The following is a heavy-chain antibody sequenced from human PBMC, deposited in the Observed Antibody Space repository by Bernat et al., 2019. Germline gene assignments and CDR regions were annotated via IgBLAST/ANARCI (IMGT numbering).Heavy chain of an antibody. CDR3: ARVSLYGAPTSGMDV. V-gene: IGHV3-33*01. CDR2: IWYDGSNE. CDR1: KFTFSSYG. J-gene: IGHJ6*02. Sequence: QVQLVESGGGVVQPGRSLRLSCEASKFTFSSYGMHWVRQAPGKGLEWVAVIWYDGSNENYADSGKGRFTSSRDNSKNTLFLQMNSLRAEDTAVYYCARVSLYGAPTSGMDVWGQGTTVTVSS. D-gene: IGHD4-17*01.